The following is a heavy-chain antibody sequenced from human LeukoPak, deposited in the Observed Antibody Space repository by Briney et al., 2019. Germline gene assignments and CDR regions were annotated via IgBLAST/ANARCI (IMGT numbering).Heavy chain of an antibody. D-gene: IGHD6-13*01. J-gene: IGHJ4*02. CDR3: ARGGYSSSWYHFDY. CDR2: ISGGGGTT. CDR1: GFTFSSYA. Sequence: GGSLRLSCAASGFTFSSYAMSWVRQAPGKGLEWVSSISGGGGTTSYADSVKGRFTISRDNSKNTLFLQMNSLRAEDTAVYYCARGGYSSSWYHFDYWGQGTLVTVSS. V-gene: IGHV3-23*01.